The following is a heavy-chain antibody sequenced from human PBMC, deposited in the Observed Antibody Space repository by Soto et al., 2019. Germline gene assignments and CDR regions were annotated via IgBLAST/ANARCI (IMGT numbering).Heavy chain of an antibody. CDR2: ISYDGSNK. CDR1: GFTFSSYA. V-gene: IGHV3-30-3*01. J-gene: IGHJ4*02. D-gene: IGHD5-12*01. CDR3: ARDPGRRDGYFQDY. Sequence: PGGSLRLSCAASGFTFSSYAMHWVRQAPGKGLGWVAVISYDGSNKYYADSVKGRFTISRDNSKNTLYLQMNSLRAEDTAVYYCARDPGRRDGYFQDYWGQGTLVTVSS.